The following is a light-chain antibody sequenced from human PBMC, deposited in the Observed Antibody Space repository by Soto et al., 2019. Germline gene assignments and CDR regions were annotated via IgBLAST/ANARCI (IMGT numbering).Light chain of an antibody. CDR2: GAS. CDR3: QQYAGSPWT. Sequence: EIVSTQSPGTLSLSPGERATLSCRASQSFSSRYLAWYQQKPGQAPRLFMYGASTRATGIPDRFSGSGSGTDFTLTISRLEPEDFAVYYCQQYAGSPWTFGQGTKVEIK. CDR1: QSFSSRY. V-gene: IGKV3-20*01. J-gene: IGKJ1*01.